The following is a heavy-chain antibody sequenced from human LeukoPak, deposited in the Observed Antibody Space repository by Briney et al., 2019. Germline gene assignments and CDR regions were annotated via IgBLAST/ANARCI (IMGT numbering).Heavy chain of an antibody. V-gene: IGHV3-33*01. J-gene: IGHJ4*02. D-gene: IGHD5-24*01. CDR3: ARSRDGYHHGLL. CDR2: IWYDESGK. Sequence: GGSLGLSCAASGFRLSHSGMHWVRQARGKGLEWVAVIWYDESGKIYADSVKGRFTISRDIFENTLYLQMNSLRAEDTGLYYCARSRDGYHHGLLWGRGTLVIVSS. CDR1: GFRLSHSG.